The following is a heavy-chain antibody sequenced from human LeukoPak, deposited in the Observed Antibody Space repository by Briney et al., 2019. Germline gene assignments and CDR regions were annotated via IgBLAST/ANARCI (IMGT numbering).Heavy chain of an antibody. CDR2: IYPGDSDT. D-gene: IGHD3-10*01. CDR1: GYSFTSYW. Sequence: GESLKISCKGSGYSFTSYWIGWVRQMPGKGLEWMGIIYPGDSDTRYSPSFQGQVTISADKSISTAYLQWSSLRASDTAMYYRARRSMVRGWGFDYWGQGTLVTVSS. J-gene: IGHJ4*02. CDR3: ARRSMVRGWGFDY. V-gene: IGHV5-51*01.